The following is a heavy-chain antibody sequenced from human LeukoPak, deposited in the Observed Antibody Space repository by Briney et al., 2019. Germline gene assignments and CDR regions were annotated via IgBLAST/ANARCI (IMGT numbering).Heavy chain of an antibody. CDR3: ARKDGDY. D-gene: IGHD6-6*01. J-gene: IGHJ4*02. CDR1: GASITSFH. CDR2: IYSSGST. V-gene: IGHV4-4*07. Sequence: SETLSLTCAVSGASITSFHWTWIRQPAGKGLEWIGLIYSSGSTIYNPSLQSRVAMSVDMTKNQLSLKLSSVTAADTAMYYCARKDGDYWGQGTLVTVSS.